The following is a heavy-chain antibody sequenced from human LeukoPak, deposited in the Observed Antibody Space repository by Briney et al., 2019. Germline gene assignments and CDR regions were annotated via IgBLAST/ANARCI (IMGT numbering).Heavy chain of an antibody. J-gene: IGHJ4*02. Sequence: GGSLRLSCAASGFTFSSYAMHWVRQAPGKGLEWVAVISYDGSNKYYADSVKGRFTISRDNSKNTLYLQMNSLRAEDTALYYCAKDLWSLDYWGQGTLVTVSS. CDR2: ISYDGSNK. CDR1: GFTFSSYA. D-gene: IGHD1-26*01. V-gene: IGHV3-30-3*01. CDR3: AKDLWSLDY.